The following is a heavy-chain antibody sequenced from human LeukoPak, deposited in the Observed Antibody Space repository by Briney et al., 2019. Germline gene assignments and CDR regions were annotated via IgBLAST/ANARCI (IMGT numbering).Heavy chain of an antibody. Sequence: GGSLRLSCAASGFSFSTYSMTWVRQAPGKGLEWVSIISGSGGATYYADSVKGRFTISRDNSKNTLYLQMNSLRAEDTAVYYCARRAGAYSHPYDYWGQGTLVTVSS. CDR2: ISGSGGAT. D-gene: IGHD4/OR15-4a*01. J-gene: IGHJ4*02. CDR1: GFSFSTYS. V-gene: IGHV3-23*01. CDR3: ARRAGAYSHPYDY.